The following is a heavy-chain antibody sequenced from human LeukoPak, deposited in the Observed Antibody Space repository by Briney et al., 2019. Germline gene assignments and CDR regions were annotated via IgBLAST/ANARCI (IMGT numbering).Heavy chain of an antibody. CDR3: AREGSYYFGSAAPL. D-gene: IGHD3-10*01. J-gene: IGHJ4*02. CDR2: IFHSGTT. CDR1: GYSISSGHH. V-gene: IGHV4-38-2*02. Sequence: TSSETLSLTCTVPGYSISSGHHWGWIRQPPGKGLEWIGHIFHSGTTYYRPSLKSRVTISVATSKNQFSLKLTSVTAADTAVYYCAREGSYYFGSAAPLWGQGTLVTVSS.